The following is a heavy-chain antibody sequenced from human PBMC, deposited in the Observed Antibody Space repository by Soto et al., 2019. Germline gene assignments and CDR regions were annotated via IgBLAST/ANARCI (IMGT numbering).Heavy chain of an antibody. D-gene: IGHD4-4*01. J-gene: IGHJ4*02. V-gene: IGHV4-59*01. CDR2: ICYSDIT. Sequence: SETLSLTCIVSVGSFSSFCWSWIRQPPGKGLEWIGYICYSDITNYNPSLKSRVTISVDTTKNQFSLKLSSVTAADTAVYYCATGDYSKSWNNRHYGYWGQGALATAPQ. CDR1: VGSFSSFC. CDR3: ATGDYSKSWNNRHYGY.